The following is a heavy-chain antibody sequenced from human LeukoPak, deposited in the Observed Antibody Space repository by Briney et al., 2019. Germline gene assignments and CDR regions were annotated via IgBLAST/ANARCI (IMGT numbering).Heavy chain of an antibody. V-gene: IGHV3-74*01. Sequence: GGSLRLSCETAGFSFSSYVMHWVRRTPGKGLVWVSRISHDGIISYADSVKGRFTISRDNAKNTLILQMNSLRVEDTAVYYCARDWVYKIDYWGRGTLVTVSS. J-gene: IGHJ4*02. CDR3: ARDWVYKIDY. D-gene: IGHD5-24*01. CDR1: GFSFSSYV. CDR2: ISHDGII.